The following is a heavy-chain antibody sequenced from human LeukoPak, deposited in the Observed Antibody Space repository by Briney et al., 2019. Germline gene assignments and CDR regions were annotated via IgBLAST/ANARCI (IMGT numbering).Heavy chain of an antibody. V-gene: IGHV3-30*03. CDR2: ISYEGSTK. CDR1: GFTFSTYG. J-gene: IGHJ6*02. CDR3: AVAPEHGVDV. Sequence: GGSLRLSCAASGFTFSTYGMHWVRQAPGKGLEWVAVISYEGSTKYYVDSVKGRFTISRDNSKNTLYLQMNSLRTEDTAVYYCAVAPEHGVDVWGQGTTVTVSS.